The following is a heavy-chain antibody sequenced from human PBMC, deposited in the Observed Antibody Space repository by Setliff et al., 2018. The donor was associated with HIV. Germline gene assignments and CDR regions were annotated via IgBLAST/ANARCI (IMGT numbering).Heavy chain of an antibody. CDR3: AREDSSYHYFDS. J-gene: IGHJ4*02. CDR1: GVSISRSRYY. CDR2: FHYSGSA. D-gene: IGHD3-22*01. V-gene: IGHV4-39*02. Sequence: SETLSLTCAVSGVSISRSRYYWGWIRQPPGKGLEWIGSFHYSGSANYNPSLTSPVTISVDTSKNQFSLKLRSVTAADTAVYWCAREDSSYHYFDSWGQGMLVTVSS.